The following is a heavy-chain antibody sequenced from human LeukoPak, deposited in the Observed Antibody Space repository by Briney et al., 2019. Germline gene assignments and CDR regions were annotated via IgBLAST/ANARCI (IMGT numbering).Heavy chain of an antibody. CDR1: VGSISSYY. V-gene: IGHV4-59*12. CDR2: IYYIGST. D-gene: IGHD5-12*01. Sequence: SETLSLTCTVSVGSISSYYCSWIRQPPGKGLEWMGYIYYIGSTNYNPSLKSRFTISLGTSKNHLSLKLRSVNPADTAVYYCARGYNLRKNSCFGMEVWRQGNTVTVSS. J-gene: IGHJ6*02. CDR3: ARGYNLRKNSCFGMEV.